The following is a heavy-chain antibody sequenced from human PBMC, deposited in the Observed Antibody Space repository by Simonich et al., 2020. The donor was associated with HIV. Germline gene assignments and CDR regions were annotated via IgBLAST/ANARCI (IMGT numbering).Heavy chain of an antibody. V-gene: IGHV4-38-2*01. CDR3: ARGLAARLSHFDY. Sequence: QVQLQESGPGLVKPSETLSLTCAVSGYFISSGYYWGWIRQPPGKGLEWIGSIYHSGSTYYNPTLKSRVTISVDTSKNQFSLKLSSVTAADTAVYYCARGLAARLSHFDYWGQGTLVTVSS. J-gene: IGHJ4*02. D-gene: IGHD6-6*01. CDR1: GYFISSGYY. CDR2: IYHSGST.